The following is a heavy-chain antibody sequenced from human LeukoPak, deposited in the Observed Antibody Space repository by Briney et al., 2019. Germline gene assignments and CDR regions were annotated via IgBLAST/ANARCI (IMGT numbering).Heavy chain of an antibody. D-gene: IGHD1-26*01. CDR2: IYYSGST. Sequence: KASETLSLTCTVSGGSISSYYWSWIRQPPGKGLEWIGYIYYSGSTYYNPSLKSRVTISVDTSKNQFSLKLSSVTAADTAVYYCARGGSGSYYVGPFDYWGQGTLVTVSS. V-gene: IGHV4-59*08. CDR1: GGSISSYY. CDR3: ARGGSGSYYVGPFDY. J-gene: IGHJ4*02.